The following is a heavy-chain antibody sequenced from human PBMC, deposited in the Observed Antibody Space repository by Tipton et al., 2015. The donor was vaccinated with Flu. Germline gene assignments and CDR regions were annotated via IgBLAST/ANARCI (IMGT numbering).Heavy chain of an antibody. CDR1: GGSFSGYY. CDR3: ARLERDRLYFDY. J-gene: IGHJ4*02. V-gene: IGHV4-34*01. CDR2: INHSGST. D-gene: IGHD1-1*01. Sequence: TLSLTCAVYGGSFSGYYWSWIRQPPGKGLEWIGEINHSGSTNYNPSLKSRVTISVDTSKNQFSLKLSSVTAADTAVYYCARLERDRLYFDYWGQGTLVTVSS.